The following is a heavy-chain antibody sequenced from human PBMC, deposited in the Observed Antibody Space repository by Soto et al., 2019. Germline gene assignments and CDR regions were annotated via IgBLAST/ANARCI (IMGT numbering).Heavy chain of an antibody. Sequence: QVQLQQWGAGLLKPSETLSLTCSVCGGSFSGDYWSWIRQPPGKGLEWIGAISQSEGTHYNPSLKSRVTISLDTSNTQFSLKLTSVTAADTALYYCARGMDAAKTGYWGQGTLVTVSS. J-gene: IGHJ4*02. V-gene: IGHV4-34*01. CDR2: ISQSEGT. CDR3: ARGMDAAKTGY. CDR1: GGSFSGDY. D-gene: IGHD5-18*01.